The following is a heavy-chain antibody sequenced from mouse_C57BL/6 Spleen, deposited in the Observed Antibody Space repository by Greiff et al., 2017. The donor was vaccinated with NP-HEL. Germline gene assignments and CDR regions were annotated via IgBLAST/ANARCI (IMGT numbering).Heavy chain of an antibody. Sequence: EVMLVESEGGLVQPGSSMKLSCTASGFTFSDYYMAWVRQVPEKGLEWVANINYDGSSTYYLDSLKSRFIISRDNAKNILYLQMSSLKSEDTATYYCARDRPLYYYGSSYAMDYWGQGTSVTVSS. V-gene: IGHV5-16*01. CDR3: ARDRPLYYYGSSYAMDY. CDR2: INYDGSST. J-gene: IGHJ4*01. D-gene: IGHD1-1*01. CDR1: GFTFSDYY.